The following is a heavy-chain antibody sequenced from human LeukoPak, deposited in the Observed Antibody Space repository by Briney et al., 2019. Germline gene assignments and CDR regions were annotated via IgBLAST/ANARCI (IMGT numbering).Heavy chain of an antibody. D-gene: IGHD2-2*01. J-gene: IGHJ5*02. CDR2: IYYSGST. V-gene: IGHV4-30-4*08. CDR1: GGSISSGDYY. Sequence: PSETLSLTCTVSGGSISSGDYYWSWIRQPPGKGLEWIGYIYYSGSTYYNPSLKSRVTISVDTSKNQFSLKLSSVTAADTAVYYCASSIVVVPAAMGYWFDPWGQGTLVTVSS. CDR3: ASSIVVVPAAMGYWFDP.